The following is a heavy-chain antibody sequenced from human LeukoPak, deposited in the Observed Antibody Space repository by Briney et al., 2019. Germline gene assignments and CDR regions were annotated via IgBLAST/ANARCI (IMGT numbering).Heavy chain of an antibody. D-gene: IGHD6-19*01. V-gene: IGHV3-7*01. CDR3: ARGDGRGRSDGAT. CDR1: GFNFNSY. J-gene: IGHJ1*01. CDR2: INRDETDI. Sequence: GGSLRLSCAASGFNFNSYMGWVRQAPEDGLEWVAIINRDETDIYYVDSVKGRFTISRDNAKSSLFLEMNGLRVEDTGVYYCARGDGRGRSDGATWGPGTLVTVSS.